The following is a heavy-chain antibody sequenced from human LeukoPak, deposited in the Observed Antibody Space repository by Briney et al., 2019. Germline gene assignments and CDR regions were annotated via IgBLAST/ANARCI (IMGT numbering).Heavy chain of an antibody. J-gene: IGHJ5*02. CDR2: ISGGGGTT. Sequence: PGGSLRLSCAASGFTFSSYAMSWVRQAPGKGLEWVSAISGGGGTTYYADSVKGRFTISRDNSKNTLYLQMNSLRAEDTAVYYCAKDLGASSGWFPWGQGTLVTVSS. D-gene: IGHD6-19*01. CDR1: GFTFSSYA. CDR3: AKDLGASSGWFP. V-gene: IGHV3-23*01.